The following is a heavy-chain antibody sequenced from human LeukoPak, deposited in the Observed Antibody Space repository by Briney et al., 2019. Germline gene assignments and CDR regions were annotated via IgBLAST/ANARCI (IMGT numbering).Heavy chain of an antibody. CDR1: GFTVSSNY. V-gene: IGHV3-53*01. J-gene: IGHJ5*02. Sequence: PGGSLRLSCVVSGFTVSSNYMSWVRQAPGKGLEWVSIIYSGGNTYYADSVRGRFTISRDNSKNTVYLQMNSLRAEDTAIYYCARAISATIPGVDHWGQGTLVTVSS. CDR2: IYSGGNT. D-gene: IGHD5-12*01. CDR3: ARAISATIPGVDH.